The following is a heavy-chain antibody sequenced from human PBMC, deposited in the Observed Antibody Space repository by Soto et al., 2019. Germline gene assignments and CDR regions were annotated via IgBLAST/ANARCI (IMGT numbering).Heavy chain of an antibody. CDR1: GGSISSYY. Sequence: NPSETLSLTCTVSGGSISSYYWSWIRQPPGKGLEWIGYIYYSGSTNYNPSLKSRVTISVDTSKNQFSLKLSSVTAADTAVYYCARGGPDVVASDAFDIWGQGTMVTVSS. CDR2: IYYSGST. V-gene: IGHV4-59*01. CDR3: ARGGPDVVASDAFDI. J-gene: IGHJ3*02. D-gene: IGHD2-2*01.